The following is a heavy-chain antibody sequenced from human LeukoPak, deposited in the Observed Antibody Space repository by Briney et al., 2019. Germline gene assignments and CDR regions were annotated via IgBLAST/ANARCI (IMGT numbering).Heavy chain of an antibody. V-gene: IGHV4-4*07. CDR1: GGSISSYY. CDR2: IYTSGST. D-gene: IGHD6-13*01. CDR3: ARDAGYSSSPRLHNWFDP. Sequence: SETLSLTCTVSGGSISSYYWSWIRQPAGKGLEWIGRIYTSGSTNYNPSLKSRATMSVDTSKNQFSLKLSSVTAADTAVYYCARDAGYSSSPRLHNWFDPWGQGTLVTVSS. J-gene: IGHJ5*02.